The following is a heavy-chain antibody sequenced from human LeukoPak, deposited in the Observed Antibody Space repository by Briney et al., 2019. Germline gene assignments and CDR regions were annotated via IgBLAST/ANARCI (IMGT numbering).Heavy chain of an antibody. J-gene: IGHJ4*02. D-gene: IGHD6-19*01. V-gene: IGHV3-48*01. Sequence: PGGSLRLSCAASGFAFSGYSLNWVRQAPGEGLEWVSYISGSSSTIYYADSVKDRFTISGDNAKNSLYLQMNSLRAEDTAVYYCAGYRSGGSRGFDYWGQGTLVTVSS. CDR2: ISGSSSTI. CDR1: GFAFSGYS. CDR3: AGYRSGGSRGFDY.